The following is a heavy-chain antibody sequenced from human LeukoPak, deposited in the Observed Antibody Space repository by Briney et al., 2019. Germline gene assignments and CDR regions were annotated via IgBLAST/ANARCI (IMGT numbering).Heavy chain of an antibody. V-gene: IGHV4-59*08. CDR2: IYYTGST. CDR3: ARGVVTGTTNWFDP. CDR1: GGSISSYY. D-gene: IGHD1-20*01. Sequence: SETLSLTCTVSGGSISSYYWSWIRQPPGKGLEWIGYIYYTGSTYYNPSLKSRVTISIDTSKNQFSLILSSVTATDTALYYCARGVVTGTTNWFDPWGQGTLVTVSS. J-gene: IGHJ5*02.